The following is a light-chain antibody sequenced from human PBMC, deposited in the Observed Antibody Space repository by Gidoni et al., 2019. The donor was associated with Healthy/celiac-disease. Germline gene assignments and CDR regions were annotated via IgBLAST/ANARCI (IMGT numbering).Light chain of an antibody. CDR3: QQYYSTPLT. CDR2: WAS. J-gene: IGKJ3*01. CDR1: QSVLYSSNNKNY. Sequence: DIVMTQSPESLAVSLGERATINCKSSQSVLYSSNNKNYLAWYQQKPGQPPTLLIYWASTRESGVPDRFSGSGSGTDFTLTISSLQAEDVAVYYCQQYYSTPLTFGPGTKVDIK. V-gene: IGKV4-1*01.